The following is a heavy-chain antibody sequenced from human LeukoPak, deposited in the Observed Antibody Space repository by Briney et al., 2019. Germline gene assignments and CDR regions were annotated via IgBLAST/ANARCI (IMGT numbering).Heavy chain of an antibody. V-gene: IGHV5-10-1*01. CDR1: GYSFTSYW. CDR2: IDPSDSYT. D-gene: IGHD6-13*01. Sequence: GESLKISCKGSGYSFTSYWISWVRQMPGKGLEWMGRIDPSDSYTNYSPSFQGHVTISADKSISTAYLQWSSLKALDTAMYYCACSSWYYYYYGMDVWGKGTTVTVSS. CDR3: ACSSWYYYYYGMDV. J-gene: IGHJ6*04.